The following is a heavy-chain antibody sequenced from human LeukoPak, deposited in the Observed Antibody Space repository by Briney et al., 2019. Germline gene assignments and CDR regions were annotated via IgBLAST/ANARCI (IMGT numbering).Heavy chain of an antibody. J-gene: IGHJ4*02. CDR3: ARDSGYNWNDPPDY. Sequence: AGGSLRLSXAASGFTFSSYSMNWVRQAPGKGLEWVSSISSSSSYIYYADSVKGRFTISRDNAKNSLYLQMNSLRAEDTAVYYCARDSGYNWNDPPDYWGQGTLVAVSS. CDR2: ISSSSSYI. D-gene: IGHD1-1*01. CDR1: GFTFSSYS. V-gene: IGHV3-21*01.